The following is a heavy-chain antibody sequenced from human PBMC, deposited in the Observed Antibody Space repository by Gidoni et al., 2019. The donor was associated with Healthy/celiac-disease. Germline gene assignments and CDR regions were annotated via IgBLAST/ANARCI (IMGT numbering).Heavy chain of an antibody. Sequence: QLQLQDSRPGLVQPSAPLSLPCTVPGGSFTSSRSYWGWIRQPPGKGLEWIGSIYYSGSTYYNPSLKSRVTISVDTSKNQFSLKLSSVTAADTAVYYCARPGHYYDSSGYSSNWFDPWGQGTLVTVSS. J-gene: IGHJ5*02. CDR2: IYYSGST. V-gene: IGHV4-39*01. D-gene: IGHD3-22*01. CDR1: GGSFTSSRSY. CDR3: ARPGHYYDSSGYSSNWFDP.